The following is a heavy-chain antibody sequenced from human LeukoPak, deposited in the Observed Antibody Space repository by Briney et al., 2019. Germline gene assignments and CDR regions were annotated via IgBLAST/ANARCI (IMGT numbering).Heavy chain of an antibody. CDR2: IYSGGST. Sequence: GGSLRLSCAASGFTVSSNYMSWVRQAPGKGLEWVSVIYSGGSTYYADSVKGRFTISRDNSKNTLYLQMNSLRAEDTAVYYCAKGPGSSSWYYFDYWGQGTLVTVSS. CDR1: GFTVSSNY. J-gene: IGHJ4*02. V-gene: IGHV3-53*01. CDR3: AKGPGSSSWYYFDY. D-gene: IGHD6-13*01.